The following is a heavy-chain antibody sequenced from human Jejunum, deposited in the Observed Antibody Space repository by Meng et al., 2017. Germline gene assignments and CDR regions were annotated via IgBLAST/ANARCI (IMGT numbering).Heavy chain of an antibody. CDR2: VFYSGST. CDR3: ARSFHESSWGSYRYLFGL. J-gene: IGHJ4*02. V-gene: IGHV4-59*11. Sequence: QVELQESGPGLVKPSETLSLACTVSGDSLGTHYWSWIRQPPGKGLEWIGYVFYSGSTNYHPSLKSRVAISVDTSKNQVSLKLTSVTAADTAVYYCARSFHESSWGSYRYLFGLWGQGALVTVSS. CDR1: GDSLGTHY. D-gene: IGHD3-16*02.